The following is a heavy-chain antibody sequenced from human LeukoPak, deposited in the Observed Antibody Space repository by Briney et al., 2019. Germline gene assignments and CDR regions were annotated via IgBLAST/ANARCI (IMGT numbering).Heavy chain of an antibody. J-gene: IGHJ3*02. Sequence: SETLSLTCTVSSGSISSGSYYWGWIRQSAGKGLEWIGNIYHSGSTYYNPSLKSRVPISVDTSKNQFSLKLISVTAADTAMYYCASTYSLYDAFDIWGQGTMVTVSS. V-gene: IGHV4-39*07. CDR2: IYHSGST. CDR1: SGSISSGSYY. D-gene: IGHD1-26*01. CDR3: ASTYSLYDAFDI.